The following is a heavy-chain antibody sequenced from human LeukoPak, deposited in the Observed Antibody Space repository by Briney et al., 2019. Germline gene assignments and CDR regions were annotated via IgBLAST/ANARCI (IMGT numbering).Heavy chain of an antibody. CDR3: AKDLRSSGWYDWFDP. J-gene: IGHJ5*02. CDR2: ISGRGGST. D-gene: IGHD6-19*01. V-gene: IGHV3-23*01. CDR1: GFTFSSYA. Sequence: PGGSLRLSCAASGFTFSSYAMSWVRQAPGKGLEWVSAISGRGGSTYYADSVKGRFTISRDNSKNTLYLQMNSLRAEDTAVYYCAKDLRSSGWYDWFDPWGQGTLVTVSS.